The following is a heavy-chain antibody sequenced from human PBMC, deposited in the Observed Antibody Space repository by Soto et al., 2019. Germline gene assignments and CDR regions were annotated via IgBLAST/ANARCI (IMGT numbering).Heavy chain of an antibody. Sequence: ASVKVSCKASGYTFTSYGISWVRQAPGQGLEWMGWISAYNGNTNYAQKLQGRVTMTTDISTSTAYMELRSLRSDDTAVYYCARAYCSGGSCYSAGGYYYYYMDVWGKGTTVTVSS. CDR3: ARAYCSGGSCYSAGGYYYYYMDV. J-gene: IGHJ6*03. CDR1: GYTFTSYG. D-gene: IGHD2-15*01. V-gene: IGHV1-18*01. CDR2: ISAYNGNT.